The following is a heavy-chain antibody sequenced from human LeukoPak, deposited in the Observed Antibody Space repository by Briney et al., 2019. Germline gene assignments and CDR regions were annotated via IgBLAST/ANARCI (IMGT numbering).Heavy chain of an antibody. J-gene: IGHJ4*02. CDR3: ARGLNYSSSSDY. CDR2: INHSGST. CDR1: GGSFSGYY. V-gene: IGHV4-34*01. Sequence: SETLSLTCAVYGGSFSGYYWSWIRQPPGKGLEWIGEINHSGSTNYNPSLKSRVTISVDTSKNQFSLKLSSVTAADTAVYYCARGLNYSSSSDYWGQGTWSPSPQ. D-gene: IGHD6-13*01.